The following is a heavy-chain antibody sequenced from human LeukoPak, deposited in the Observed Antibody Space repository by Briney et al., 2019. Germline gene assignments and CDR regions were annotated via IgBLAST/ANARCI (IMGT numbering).Heavy chain of an antibody. V-gene: IGHV1-46*01. CDR1: GYTFTSYY. D-gene: IGHD6-19*01. Sequence: ASVKVSCKASGYTFTSYYMHWLRQAPGQGLEWMGIINPSGGSTSYAQKFQGRVTMTRDTSTSTVYMELSSLRSEDTAVYYCAREGYSGPSGWGIDYWDQGTLVTVSS. CDR3: AREGYSGPSGWGIDY. J-gene: IGHJ4*02. CDR2: INPSGGST.